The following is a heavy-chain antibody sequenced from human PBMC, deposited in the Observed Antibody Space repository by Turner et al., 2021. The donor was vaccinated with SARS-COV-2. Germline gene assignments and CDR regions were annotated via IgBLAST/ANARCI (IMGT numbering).Heavy chain of an antibody. V-gene: IGHV3-7*01. Sequence: EVQLVESGGGLVQPGGSLRLSRAASGFAFGSSWMSWVRQAPGMGLQWVANIDYDGDKIYYAESVRGRFTVARDNAYSALHLDMTSLRVEDTGLYYCALGLGGSGDFWGQGTRVNVSS. CDR2: IDYDGDKI. CDR1: GFAFGSSW. D-gene: IGHD6-25*01. CDR3: ALGLGGSGDF. J-gene: IGHJ4*02.